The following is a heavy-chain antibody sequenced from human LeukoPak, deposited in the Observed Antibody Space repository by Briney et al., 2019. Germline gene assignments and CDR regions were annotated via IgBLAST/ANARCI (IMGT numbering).Heavy chain of an antibody. J-gene: IGHJ4*02. Sequence: PGGSLRLSCAASGFTFDDYGMSWVRQAPGRGLEWECRINWNGGRTVYSDSVKGRFIISRANTKNSLYLQMHSLGAEDTALYHCARNTPSGTYFFDYWGQGTLVTVSS. D-gene: IGHD1-26*01. CDR1: GFTFDDYG. V-gene: IGHV3-20*01. CDR3: ARNTPSGTYFFDY. CDR2: INWNGGRT.